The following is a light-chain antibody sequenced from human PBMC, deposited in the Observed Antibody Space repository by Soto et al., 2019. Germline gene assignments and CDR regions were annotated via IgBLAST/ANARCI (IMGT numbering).Light chain of an antibody. Sequence: DIQMTQSRSTLSASVGDRVTITCRASQSISTWLAWYQQKPGKAPKLLIYDASSLESGVPSRFSGTGSGTEFTLTISNLQPDDFATYYCQQYNSYSLTFGGGTKVDIK. J-gene: IGKJ4*01. CDR3: QQYNSYSLT. V-gene: IGKV1-5*01. CDR2: DAS. CDR1: QSISTW.